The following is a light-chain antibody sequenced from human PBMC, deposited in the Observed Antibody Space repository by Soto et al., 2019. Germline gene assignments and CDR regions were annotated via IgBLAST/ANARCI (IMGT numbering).Light chain of an antibody. CDR1: SSDIGTYDY. V-gene: IGLV2-8*01. Sequence: QSVLTQPPSASGSPGQSVTISCTGTSSDIGTYDYVSWYQHLPDKAPKLIIYEVSKRPSGVPDRFSGSKSGSTASLTVSGLQAEDEGDYYCCSYGGGNNFYVFGTGTKVTVL. J-gene: IGLJ1*01. CDR2: EVS. CDR3: CSYGGGNNFYV.